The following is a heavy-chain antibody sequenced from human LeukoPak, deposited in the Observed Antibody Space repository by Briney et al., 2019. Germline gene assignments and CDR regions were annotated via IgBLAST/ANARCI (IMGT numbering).Heavy chain of an antibody. Sequence: GGSLRLSCAASGFTFSTYSMNWVRQAPGKGLEWVSSISSGSTYMYYADSVKGRFTISRDNAKNSLYLQMNSLRAEDTAVYYCARDDYGGNDVFFDYWGQGTLVTVSS. CDR3: ARDDYGGNDVFFDY. D-gene: IGHD4-23*01. CDR1: GFTFSTYS. V-gene: IGHV3-21*01. CDR2: ISSGSTYM. J-gene: IGHJ4*02.